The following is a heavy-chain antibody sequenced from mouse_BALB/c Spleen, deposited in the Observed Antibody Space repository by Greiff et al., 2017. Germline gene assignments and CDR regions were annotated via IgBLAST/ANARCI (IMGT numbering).Heavy chain of an antibody. CDR2: INPSNGRT. Sequence: VQLQQPGADLVKPGASVKLSCKASGYTFTSYWMHWVKLRPGQGLEWIGEINPSNGRTNYNEKFKSKDTLTVDKSSSTAYMQRSSLTSEDSAVFYCARWDYYRYDLYAMFYWGRGTSVAVSS. J-gene: IGHJ4*01. CDR1: GYTFTSYW. V-gene: IGHV1S81*02. CDR3: ARWDYYRYDLYAMFY. D-gene: IGHD2-14*01.